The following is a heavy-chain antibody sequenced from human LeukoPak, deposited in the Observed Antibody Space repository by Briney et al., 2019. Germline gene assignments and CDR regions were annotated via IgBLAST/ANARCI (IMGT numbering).Heavy chain of an antibody. CDR1: GFTFSNAW. Sequence: GGSLRLSCAASGFTFSNAWMSWVRQAPGKGLEWVGRIKSKTDGGTTDYAAPVKGRFTISRDDSKNTLYLQMNSLKTEDTAVYYCTTVPHYCSSTSCQKRFWDYWGQGTLVTVSS. CDR2: IKSKTDGGTT. CDR3: TTVPHYCSSTSCQKRFWDY. J-gene: IGHJ4*02. D-gene: IGHD2-2*01. V-gene: IGHV3-15*01.